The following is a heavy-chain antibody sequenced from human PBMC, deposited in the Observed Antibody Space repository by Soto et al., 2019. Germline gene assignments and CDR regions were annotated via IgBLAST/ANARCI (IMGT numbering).Heavy chain of an antibody. CDR2: ISAYNGNT. CDR1: GYTFTSYG. Sequence: GASVKVSCKASGYTFTSYGISWVRQAPGQGLEWMGWISAYNGNTNYAQKLQGRVTMTTDTSTSTAYMELRSLRSDDTAVYYCARERGLVVPAALLVDPWGQGSLVTVSS. CDR3: ARERGLVVPAALLVDP. V-gene: IGHV1-18*04. J-gene: IGHJ5*02. D-gene: IGHD2-2*01.